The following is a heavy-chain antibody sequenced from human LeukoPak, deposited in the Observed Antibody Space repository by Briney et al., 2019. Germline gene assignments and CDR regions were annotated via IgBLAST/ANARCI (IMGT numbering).Heavy chain of an antibody. Sequence: SETLSLTCTVSGGSISSGDYYWSWIRQHPGKGLEWIGYIYYSGSTYYNPSLKSRVTISVDTSKNQFSLKLSSVTAADTAVYYCARAGIGYGRTGFDYWGQGTLVTVSS. V-gene: IGHV4-31*03. CDR1: GGSISSGDYY. CDR2: IYYSGST. J-gene: IGHJ4*02. CDR3: ARAGIGYGRTGFDY. D-gene: IGHD1-1*01.